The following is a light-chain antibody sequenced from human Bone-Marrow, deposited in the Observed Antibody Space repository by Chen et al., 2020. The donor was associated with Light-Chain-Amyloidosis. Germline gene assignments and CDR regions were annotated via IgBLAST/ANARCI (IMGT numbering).Light chain of an antibody. CDR1: DLPTKY. J-gene: IGLJ2*01. CDR3: QSADSSGTDEVI. CDR2: RDT. V-gene: IGLV3-25*03. Sequence: SFELTQPPSGSVSPGPTARITCSGDDLPTKYAYWYQQKPGQAPVLVIHRDTERPSGISERFSGSSSGTTATLTISGVQAEDEAGYHCQSADSSGTDEVIFGGGTKLTVL.